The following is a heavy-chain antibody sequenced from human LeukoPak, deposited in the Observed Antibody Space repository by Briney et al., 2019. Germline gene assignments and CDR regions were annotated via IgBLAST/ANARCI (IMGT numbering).Heavy chain of an antibody. CDR3: AREAYYYDSSGYWYYFDY. J-gene: IGHJ4*02. CDR2: ISAYNGNT. CDR1: GYTFTSYG. Sequence: GASVKVSCKASGYTFTSYGISWVRQAPGQGLEWMGWISAYNGNTNYAQKLQGRVTMTTDTSTSTAYMELRSLRSDDTAVYCCAREAYYYDSSGYWYYFDYWGQGTLVTVSS. V-gene: IGHV1-18*01. D-gene: IGHD3-22*01.